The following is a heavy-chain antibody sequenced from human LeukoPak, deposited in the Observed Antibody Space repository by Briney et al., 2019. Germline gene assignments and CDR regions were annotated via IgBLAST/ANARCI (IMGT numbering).Heavy chain of an antibody. Sequence: GGSLRLSCAASRFTVSSNYMSWVRQAPGKGLEWVSAISGSGGNTYYADSVKGRFTISRDNSKNTLYLQMNSLRAEDTAVYYCAKVPYSGSYYAHLAYWGQGTLVTVSS. D-gene: IGHD1-26*01. CDR3: AKVPYSGSYYAHLAY. CDR1: RFTVSSNY. J-gene: IGHJ4*02. CDR2: ISGSGGNT. V-gene: IGHV3-23*01.